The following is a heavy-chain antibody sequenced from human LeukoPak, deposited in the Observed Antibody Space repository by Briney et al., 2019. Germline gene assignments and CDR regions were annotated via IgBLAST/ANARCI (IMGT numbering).Heavy chain of an antibody. V-gene: IGHV3-21*01. Sequence: GGSLRLSCAASGSTFSSYSMNWVRQAPGKGLEWVSSISSSSNYIYYADSVKGRFTISRDNAKNSLYLQMNSLRAEDTAVYYCAKSPVAGIPYYFDYWGQGTLVTVSS. D-gene: IGHD6-19*01. CDR2: ISSSSNYI. CDR3: AKSPVAGIPYYFDY. CDR1: GSTFSSYS. J-gene: IGHJ4*02.